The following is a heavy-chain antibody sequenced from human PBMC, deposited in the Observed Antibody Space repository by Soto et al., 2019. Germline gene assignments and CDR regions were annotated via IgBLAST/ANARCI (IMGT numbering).Heavy chain of an antibody. CDR2: INSDGSST. CDR1: GFTFSSYW. J-gene: IGHJ6*02. CDR3: ARGYHPYYYDSSGKPPLYGMDV. D-gene: IGHD3-22*01. Sequence: HPGGSLRLSCAASGFTFSSYWMHWVRQAPGKGLVWVSRINSDGSSTSYADSVKGRFTISRDNAKNTLYLQMNSLRAEDTAVYYCARGYHPYYYDSSGKPPLYGMDVWGQGTTVTVSS. V-gene: IGHV3-74*01.